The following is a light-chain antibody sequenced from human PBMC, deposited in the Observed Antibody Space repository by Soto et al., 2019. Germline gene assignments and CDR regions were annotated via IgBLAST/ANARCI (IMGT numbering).Light chain of an antibody. J-gene: IGKJ1*01. V-gene: IGKV1-27*01. CDR2: AAS. CDR3: QKYNNAPWT. Sequence: DITMTQSASSLSASLGHRVTSTCRASQGISNYLAWYQQKPGKVPKLLIYAASTLQSGVPSRFSGSGSGTDFTLTISSLQPEDVATYYCQKYNNAPWTFGQGTKVDIK. CDR1: QGISNY.